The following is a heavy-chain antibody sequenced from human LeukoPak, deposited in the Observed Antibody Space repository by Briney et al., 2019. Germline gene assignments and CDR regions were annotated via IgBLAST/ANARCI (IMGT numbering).Heavy chain of an antibody. V-gene: IGHV4-59*01. D-gene: IGHD4-23*01. CDR3: ATYGGNSQWYFDL. J-gene: IGHJ2*01. Sequence: SETLSLTCTVSGGSISSYYWSWIRQPPGKGLEWIGYIYYSGSTNYNPSLKSRVTISVDTSKNQFSLKLSSVTAADAAVYYCATYGGNSQWYFDLWGRGTLVTVSS. CDR2: IYYSGST. CDR1: GGSISSYY.